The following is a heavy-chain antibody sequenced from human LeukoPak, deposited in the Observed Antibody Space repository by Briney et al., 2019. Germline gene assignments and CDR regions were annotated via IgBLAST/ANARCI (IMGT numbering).Heavy chain of an antibody. CDR3: AREARGSYLDY. Sequence: GGSLRLSCAASGFTFSSYSMNWVRQAPGKGLEWASYISSSSSTIYYADSVKGRFTISRDNAKNSLYLRMNSLRAEDTAVYYCAREARGSYLDYWGQGTLVTVSS. V-gene: IGHV3-48*01. J-gene: IGHJ4*02. CDR1: GFTFSSYS. D-gene: IGHD1-26*01. CDR2: ISSSSSTI.